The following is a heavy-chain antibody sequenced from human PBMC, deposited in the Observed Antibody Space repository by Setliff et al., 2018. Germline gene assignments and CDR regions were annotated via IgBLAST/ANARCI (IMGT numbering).Heavy chain of an antibody. J-gene: IGHJ4*02. CDR3: ARGYCDGIGCPAPLYYFDS. CDR1: GYTFTSYA. D-gene: IGHD2-21*01. CDR2: MNIDNGKT. Sequence: ASVKVSCKASGYTFTSYAISWMRQAPGQRLEWMGWMNIDNGKTEYSQEFQDRVTFTRDTFAETAYMELRSLTSDDMAVYYCARGYCDGIGCPAPLYYFDSWGQGTLVTVSS. V-gene: IGHV1-3*03.